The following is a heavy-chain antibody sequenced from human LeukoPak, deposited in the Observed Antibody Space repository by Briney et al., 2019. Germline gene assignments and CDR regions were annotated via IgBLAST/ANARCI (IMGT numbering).Heavy chain of an antibody. V-gene: IGHV4-39*07. CDR1: GGSISSSSYY. J-gene: IGHJ6*02. CDR3: ARLSYCSSTSCYWRVYYYGMDV. CDR2: INHSGST. Sequence: SETLSLTCTVSGGSISSSSYYWGWIRQPPGKGLEWIGEINHSGSTNYNPSLKSRVTISVDTSKNQFSLKLSSVTAADTAVYYCARLSYCSSTSCYWRVYYYGMDVWGQGTTVTVSS. D-gene: IGHD2-2*01.